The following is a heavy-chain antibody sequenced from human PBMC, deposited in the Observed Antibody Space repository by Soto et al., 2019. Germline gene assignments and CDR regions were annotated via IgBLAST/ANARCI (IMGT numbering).Heavy chain of an antibody. V-gene: IGHV3-15*01. CDR3: TTGSGCGGC. D-gene: IGHD6-19*01. Sequence: EVQLVESGGGLVKPGGSLRLSCAASGFIFSDAWLSWVRQAPGKGLEWVGSIRSKTDGGTTDYAAPVKGRFTISRDDSKNTLYLQMNSLKTEDTAVYYCTTGSGCGGCWGQGTLVTVSS. CDR1: GFIFSDAW. CDR2: IRSKTDGGTT. J-gene: IGHJ4*02.